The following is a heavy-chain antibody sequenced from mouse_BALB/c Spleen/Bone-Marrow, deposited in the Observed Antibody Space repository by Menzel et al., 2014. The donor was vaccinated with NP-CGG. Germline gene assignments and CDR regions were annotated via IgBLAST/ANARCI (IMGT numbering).Heavy chain of an antibody. J-gene: IGHJ4*01. CDR3: ASARSTMIPTGAMDY. V-gene: IGHV5-17*02. CDR1: GFTFSRSG. D-gene: IGHD2-4*01. Sequence: EVQLVESGGGLVQPGGSRKLSCAASGFTFSRSGMHWVRQAPEKGLEWVAYISSGSSTIYYADTMKGRFTISRDHPKNPLFLQMTSLMSEDTAMYYCASARSTMIPTGAMDYWGQGTSVTVSS. CDR2: ISSGSSTI.